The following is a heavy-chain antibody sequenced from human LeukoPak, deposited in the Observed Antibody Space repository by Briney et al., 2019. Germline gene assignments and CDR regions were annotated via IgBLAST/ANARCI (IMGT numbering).Heavy chain of an antibody. J-gene: IGHJ2*01. D-gene: IGHD6-13*01. CDR3: ARDKGIAAAGNPYWYFDL. Sequence: GGSLRLSCAASGFTFSSYSMNWVRQAPGKGLEWVSSISSSSYIYYADSVKGRFTISRDNAKNSLYPQMNSLRAEDTAVYYCARDKGIAAAGNPYWYFDLWGRGTLVTVSS. CDR1: GFTFSSYS. V-gene: IGHV3-21*01. CDR2: ISSSSYI.